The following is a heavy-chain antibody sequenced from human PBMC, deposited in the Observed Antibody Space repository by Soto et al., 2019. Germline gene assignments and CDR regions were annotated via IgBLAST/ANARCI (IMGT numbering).Heavy chain of an antibody. D-gene: IGHD2-2*01. J-gene: IGHJ5*02. CDR2: INSDGSST. Sequence: PGVSLRLSCAASGFTFSSYWMHWVRQAPGKGLVWVSRINSDGSSTSYADSVKGRFTISRDNAKNTLYLQMNSLRAEDTAVYYCARGYCSSTRCPRGSNWFDPWGQGTLVTVSS. CDR3: ARGYCSSTRCPRGSNWFDP. CDR1: GFTFSSYW. V-gene: IGHV3-74*01.